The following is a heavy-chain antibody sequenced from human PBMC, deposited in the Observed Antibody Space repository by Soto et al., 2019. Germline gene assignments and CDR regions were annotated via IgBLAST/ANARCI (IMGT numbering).Heavy chain of an antibody. CDR1: GGSISSSSYY. J-gene: IGHJ5*02. CDR2: IYYSGST. CDR3: ASKRIAAAGTGWFDP. V-gene: IGHV4-39*01. D-gene: IGHD6-13*01. Sequence: SETLSLTCTVSGGSISSSSYYWGWIRQPPGKGLEWIGSIYYSGSTYYNPSLKSRVTISVDTSKNQFSLKLSSVTAADTAVYYCASKRIAAAGTGWFDPWGQGTLVTVSS.